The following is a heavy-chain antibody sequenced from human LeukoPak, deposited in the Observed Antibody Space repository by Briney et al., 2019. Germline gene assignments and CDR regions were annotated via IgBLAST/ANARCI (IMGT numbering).Heavy chain of an antibody. Sequence: ASVKVPCKASGYTFINYNIHWVRPAPGQGLERMGIIIPSGGSTIYAQKFEGRVTMTRDTSTSTVYMELSSLRSEDTAVYYCARDGYSSSYENYYFEYWGQGTLVTVSS. J-gene: IGHJ4*02. CDR3: ARDGYSSSYENYYFEY. V-gene: IGHV1-46*01. CDR2: IIPSGGST. CDR1: GYTFINYN. D-gene: IGHD6-6*01.